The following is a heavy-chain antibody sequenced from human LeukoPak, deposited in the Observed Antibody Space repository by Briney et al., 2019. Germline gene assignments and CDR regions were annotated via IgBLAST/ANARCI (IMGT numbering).Heavy chain of an antibody. CDR3: ARRWGYDSSGYYY. D-gene: IGHD3-22*01. J-gene: IGHJ4*02. CDR2: IKQDGSEK. V-gene: IGHV3-7*01. CDR1: GFTFSSYW. Sequence: GGSLRLSCAASGFTFSSYWMSWVGQAPGKRLEWVANIKQDGSEKYYVDSVKGRFTISRDNAKNSLYLQMNSLRAEDTAVYYCARRWGYDSSGYYYWGQGTQVTASS.